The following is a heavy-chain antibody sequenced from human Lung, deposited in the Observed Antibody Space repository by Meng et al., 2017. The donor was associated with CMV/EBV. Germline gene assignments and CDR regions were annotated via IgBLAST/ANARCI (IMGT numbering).Heavy chain of an antibody. CDR2: IRDKAATYST. CDR1: GFSFSDNY. Sequence: GESLKISCAASGFSFSDNYMDWFRQAPGKGLECVGRIRDKAATYSTEYAASVRGRFTISRDDSKNSLYLQMNSLKIEDTAVYYCVKDFLGAGDFWGQGTPVTVDS. CDR3: VKDFLGAGDF. D-gene: IGHD2-15*01. J-gene: IGHJ4*02. V-gene: IGHV3-72*01.